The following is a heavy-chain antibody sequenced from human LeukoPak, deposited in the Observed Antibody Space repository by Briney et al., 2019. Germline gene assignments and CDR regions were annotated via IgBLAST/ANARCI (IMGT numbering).Heavy chain of an antibody. J-gene: IGHJ5*02. CDR1: GYSFTSYW. CDR3: ARLEEDLTLGVAGYWFVP. V-gene: IGHV5-51*01. D-gene: IGHD3-16*01. CDR2: IYPGDSDT. Sequence: GESLKISCKGSGYSFTSYWIGWVRQMPGKGLEWMGIIYPGDSDTRYSPSFQGQVTISADKSISTAYLQWSSLKASDTAMYYCARLEEDLTLGVAGYWFVPWGQGTLVTVS.